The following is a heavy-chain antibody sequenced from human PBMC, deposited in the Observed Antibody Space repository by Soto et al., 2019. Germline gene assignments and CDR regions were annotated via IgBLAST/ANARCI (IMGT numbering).Heavy chain of an antibody. Sequence: QLQLQESGPGLVKPSETLSLTCTVSGGSISSSSYYWGWIRQPPGKGLEWIGSIYYSGSTYYNPSLKSRVTISVDTSTNQFSPKLSSVTAADTAVYYCARSYSSSWYSPFDYWAQGTLVTVSS. CDR2: IYYSGST. J-gene: IGHJ4*02. D-gene: IGHD6-13*01. CDR3: ARSYSSSWYSPFDY. CDR1: GGSISSSSYY. V-gene: IGHV4-39*01.